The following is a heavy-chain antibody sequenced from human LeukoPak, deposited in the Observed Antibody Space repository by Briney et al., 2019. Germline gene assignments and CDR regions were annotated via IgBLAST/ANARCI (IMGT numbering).Heavy chain of an antibody. J-gene: IGHJ3*02. CDR1: GFTVSSNY. V-gene: IGHV3-53*01. CDR3: ARRRAHYYDSSGYYSRPQKTFDI. Sequence: GGSLRLSCAASGFTVSSNYMSWVRQGPGKGLECVSVISNDGDTYYADSVKGRFTISRDTSKNTVSLQMNSLRAEDTAVYYCARRRAHYYDSSGYYSRPQKTFDIWGQGTMVTVSS. D-gene: IGHD3-22*01. CDR2: ISNDGDT.